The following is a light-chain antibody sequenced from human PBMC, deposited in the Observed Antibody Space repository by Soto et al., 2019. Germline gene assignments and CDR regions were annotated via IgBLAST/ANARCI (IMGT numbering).Light chain of an antibody. V-gene: IGLV1-40*01. J-gene: IGLJ3*02. CDR3: QSYDRSLSGSV. CDR2: GNS. CDR1: SSYIGAGYD. Sequence: QSVLTQPPSVSGAPGQRVTISCTGTSSYIGAGYDVHWYQQLPGTAPKLLIYGNSNRPSGFPDRFSGSKSDTSVSLAITGLQAEDEADYYCQSYDRSLSGSVFGGGTKLTVL.